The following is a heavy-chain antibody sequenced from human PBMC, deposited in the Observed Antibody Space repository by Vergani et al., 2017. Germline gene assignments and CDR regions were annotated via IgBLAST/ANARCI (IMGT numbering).Heavy chain of an antibody. CDR2: ISGDGGST. CDR1: GFTFDDYA. V-gene: IGHV3-43*02. D-gene: IGHD2-2*01. Sequence: EVQLLESGGGLVQPGGSLRLSCAASGFTFDDYAMHWVRQAPGKGLEWVSLISGDGGSTYYADSVKGRFTISRDNSKNSLYLQMNSLRTEDTALYYCAKEGNYCSSTSCPFDYWGQGTLVTVSS. J-gene: IGHJ4*02. CDR3: AKEGNYCSSTSCPFDY.